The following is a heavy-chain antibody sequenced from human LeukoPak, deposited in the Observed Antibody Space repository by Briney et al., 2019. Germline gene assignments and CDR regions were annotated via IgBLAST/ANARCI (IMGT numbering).Heavy chain of an antibody. D-gene: IGHD2-15*01. J-gene: IGHJ4*02. CDR2: IDWDDDK. CDR3: ARVVGYCSGGSCYSVTYYFDY. V-gene: IGHV2-70*11. CDR1: GGTINSGEHY. Sequence: QTLSLTCTVSGGTINSGEHYWGWIRQTPGKALEWLARIDWDDDKYYSTSLKTRLTISKDTSKNQVVLTMTNMDPVDTATYYCARVVGYCSGGSCYSVTYYFDYWGQGTLVTVSS.